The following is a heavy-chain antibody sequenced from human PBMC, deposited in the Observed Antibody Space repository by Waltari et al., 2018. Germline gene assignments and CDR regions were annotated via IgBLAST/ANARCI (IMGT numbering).Heavy chain of an antibody. D-gene: IGHD2-15*01. CDR2: ITPILGIA. CDR3: ARESGNYRGSGGGCYWPRDV. CDR1: GGTFSSYA. V-gene: IGHV1-69*04. J-gene: IGHJ6*04. Sequence: QVQLVQSGAEVKKPGSSVKVSCKASGGTFSSYAISWVRQAPGQRLEWMGVITPILGIANSAQTLQGRVTMAAEESTSSCYMELSSLRSEDTAVYYCARESGNYRGSGGGCYWPRDVGGKVTTVTVSP.